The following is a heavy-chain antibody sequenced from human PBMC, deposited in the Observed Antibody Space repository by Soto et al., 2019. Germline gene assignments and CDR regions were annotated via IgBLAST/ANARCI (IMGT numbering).Heavy chain of an antibody. CDR3: ARNYDYVWGSYRSQPIFDY. D-gene: IGHD3-16*02. CDR2: ISSSGSTI. Sequence: GGSLRLSCAASGFTFSSYEMNWVRQAPGKGLEWVSYISSSGSTIYYADSVKGRFTISRDNAKNSLYLQMNSLRAEDTAVYYCARNYDYVWGSYRSQPIFDYWGQGALVSVSS. V-gene: IGHV3-48*03. CDR1: GFTFSSYE. J-gene: IGHJ4*02.